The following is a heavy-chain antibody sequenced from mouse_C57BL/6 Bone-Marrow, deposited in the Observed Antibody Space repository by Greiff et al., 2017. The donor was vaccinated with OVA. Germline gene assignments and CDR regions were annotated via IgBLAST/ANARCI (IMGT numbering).Heavy chain of an antibody. V-gene: IGHV5-9-1*02. CDR1: GFTFSSYA. J-gene: IGHJ3*01. CDR3: TRGGWLALFDY. CDR2: ISSGGDYT. D-gene: IGHD6-1*01. Sequence: EVMLVESGEGLVKPGGSLKLSCAASGFTFSSYAMSWVRQTPEKRLEWVAYISSGGDYTYYADTVKGRFTISRDNARNTLYLQMSSLKSEDTAMYYCTRGGWLALFDYWGQGTLVTVSA.